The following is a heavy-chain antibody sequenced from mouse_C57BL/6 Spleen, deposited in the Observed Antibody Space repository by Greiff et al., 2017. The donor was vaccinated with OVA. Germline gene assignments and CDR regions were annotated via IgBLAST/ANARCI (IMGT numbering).Heavy chain of an antibody. CDR1: GYTFTDYE. V-gene: IGHV1-15*01. CDR2: IDPETGGT. Sequence: QVQLQQSGAELVRPGASVTLSCKASGYTFTDYEMHWVKQTPVHGLEWIGAIDPETGGTAYIQKFKGKAILTADKSSRTGYMELRSLTSEYSAVYYCTRGRGAMDDWGQGTSVTVSS. J-gene: IGHJ4*01. CDR3: TRGRGAMDD.